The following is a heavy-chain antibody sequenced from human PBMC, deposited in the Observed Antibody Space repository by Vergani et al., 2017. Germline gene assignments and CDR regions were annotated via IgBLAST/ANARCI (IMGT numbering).Heavy chain of an antibody. Sequence: QVQLQESGPGLVKPSETLSLTCTVSGGSITNNFWSWIRRPPGKGLEWIGYIHHSGATNSKSSLRSRVSISIDTSKSSFSLRLSSVTTADTAMYYCARTIGHCSNSNCYNLAYWGQGTLVTVSS. D-gene: IGHD2-2*02. J-gene: IGHJ4*02. CDR1: GGSITNNF. CDR3: ARTIGHCSNSNCYNLAY. V-gene: IGHV4-59*01. CDR2: IHHSGAT.